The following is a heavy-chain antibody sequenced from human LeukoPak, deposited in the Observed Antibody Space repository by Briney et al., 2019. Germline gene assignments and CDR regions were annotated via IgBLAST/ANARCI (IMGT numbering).Heavy chain of an antibody. CDR1: GGSISSSSYY. D-gene: IGHD2-2*01. CDR2: IYYSGST. Sequence: PSETLSLTCTVSGGSISSSSYYWGWIRQPPGKGLEWIGSIYYSGSTYYNPSLKSRVTISVDTSKNQFSLKLSSVTAADTAVYYCAREGKGYANWFDPWGQGTLVTVSS. V-gene: IGHV4-39*07. J-gene: IGHJ5*02. CDR3: AREGKGYANWFDP.